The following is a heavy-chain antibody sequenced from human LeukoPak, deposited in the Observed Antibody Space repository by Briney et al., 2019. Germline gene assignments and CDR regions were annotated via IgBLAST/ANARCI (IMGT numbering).Heavy chain of an antibody. CDR1: GGPISSYY. J-gene: IGHJ4*02. CDR2: IYYSGST. CDR3: ARRVATINAVFDY. V-gene: IGHV4-59*01. D-gene: IGHD5-12*01. Sequence: KPSETLSLTCTVSGGPISSYYWSWIRQPPGKGLEWIGYIYYSGSTNYNPSLKSRVTISVDTSKNQFSLKLSSVTAADTAVYYCARRVATINAVFDYWGQGTLVTVSS.